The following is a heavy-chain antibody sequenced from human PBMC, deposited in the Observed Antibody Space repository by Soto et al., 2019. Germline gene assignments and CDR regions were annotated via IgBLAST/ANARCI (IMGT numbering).Heavy chain of an antibody. Sequence: SETLSLTCAVYGGSFSGYYWSWIRQPPGKGLEWIREINHSGSTNYNPSLKSRVTISVDTSKNQFSLKLSSVTAADTAVYYCARARRYRIGGYGMDVWGQGTTVTVS. CDR2: INHSGST. D-gene: IGHD3-9*01. V-gene: IGHV4-34*01. CDR1: GGSFSGYY. CDR3: ARARRYRIGGYGMDV. J-gene: IGHJ6*02.